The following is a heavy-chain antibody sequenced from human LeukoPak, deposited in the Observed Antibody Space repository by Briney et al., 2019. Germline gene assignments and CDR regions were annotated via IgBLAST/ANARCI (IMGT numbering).Heavy chain of an antibody. Sequence: ASVKVSCKASGHTFTRYYIHWVRQAPGQGLEWMGIINPSGGNTNYAQKFQGGVTMTRDTSTSTVYMELSSLRSEDTAVYYCARDRRLYPLAYWGQGTLVTVSS. CDR3: ARDRRLYPLAY. J-gene: IGHJ4*02. D-gene: IGHD2-8*01. CDR1: GHTFTRYY. CDR2: INPSGGNT. V-gene: IGHV1-46*01.